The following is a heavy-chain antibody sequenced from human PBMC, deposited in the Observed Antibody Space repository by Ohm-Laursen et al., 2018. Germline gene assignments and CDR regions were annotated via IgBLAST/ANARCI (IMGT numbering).Heavy chain of an antibody. Sequence: GSLRLSCAASGFTFSSYAMSWVRQAPGKGLELVARSRDKANSYTTAYVASVKGRFSISRDDSENSLYLQMNSLKTEDTAVYYCARTRNFQPYDVWGQGTMVIVS. J-gene: IGHJ3*01. CDR2: SRDKANSYTT. CDR1: GFTFSSYA. D-gene: IGHD2/OR15-2a*01. V-gene: IGHV3-72*01. CDR3: ARTRNFQPYDV.